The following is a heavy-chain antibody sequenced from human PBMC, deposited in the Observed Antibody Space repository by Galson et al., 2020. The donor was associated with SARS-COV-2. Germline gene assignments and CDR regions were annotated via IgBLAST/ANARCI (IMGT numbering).Heavy chain of an antibody. CDR2: LSDNEGTT. CDR3: AKGSYYPYDDTGYWNG. Sequence: LSLTCAASGFTFSSYAMSWVRQAPGKGLEWVSALSDNEGTTYYADSVKGRFTISRDNSKDMLYLQMNSLRAEDTAVYYCAKGSYYPYDDTGYWNGWGQGTLVTVSS. D-gene: IGHD3-9*01. J-gene: IGHJ4*02. CDR1: GFTFSSYA. V-gene: IGHV3-23*01.